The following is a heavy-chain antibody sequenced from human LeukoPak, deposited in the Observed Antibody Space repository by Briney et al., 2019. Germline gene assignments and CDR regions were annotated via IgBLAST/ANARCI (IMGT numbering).Heavy chain of an antibody. CDR3: ARSTNYGDGWFGP. V-gene: IGHV1-69*13. J-gene: IGHJ5*02. CDR2: ILPGLPTP. D-gene: IGHD4/OR15-4a*01. Sequence: SVKVSCKSSGGSFSTYTISWVRQAPGQRPEWMGGILPGLPTPNYAQKFQGRVTISADEYTRTAYMKLNSLRSDDTAMYYCARSTNYGDGWFGPWGQGTLVTVSS. CDR1: GGSFSTYT.